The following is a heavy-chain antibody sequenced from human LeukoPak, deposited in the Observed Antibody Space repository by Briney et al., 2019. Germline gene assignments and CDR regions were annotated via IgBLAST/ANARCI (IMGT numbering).Heavy chain of an antibody. CDR3: ARASNYYDSSGYGGGFDY. V-gene: IGHV1-8*03. J-gene: IGHJ4*02. CDR1: GYTFKNYE. D-gene: IGHD3-22*01. CDR2: MNPNSGNT. Sequence: ASVKVSCKASGYTFKNYEINWVRQATGQGLERMGWMNPNSGNTGYAQKFQGRVTITRNTSISTAYMELSSLRSEDTAVYYCARASNYYDSSGYGGGFDYWGQGTLVTVSS.